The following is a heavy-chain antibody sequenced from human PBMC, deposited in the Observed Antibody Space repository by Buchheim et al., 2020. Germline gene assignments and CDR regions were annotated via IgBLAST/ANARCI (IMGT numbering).Heavy chain of an antibody. V-gene: IGHV3-48*03. Sequence: QLVESGGALVQPGGSLRLSCVASMSTFSNSEMNWVRQTPGKGLEWIAYINSAGSKKDYADSVKGRFTISRDNAKSSLFLEMKSLGAEDTAIYYCAKSSGWFDSWGQGTL. J-gene: IGHJ5*01. CDR3: AKSSGWFDS. CDR2: INSAGSKK. D-gene: IGHD3-22*01. CDR1: MSTFSNSE.